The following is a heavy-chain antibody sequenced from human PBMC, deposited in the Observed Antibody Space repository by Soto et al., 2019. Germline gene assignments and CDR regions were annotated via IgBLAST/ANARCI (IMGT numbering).Heavy chain of an antibody. Sequence: SGPTLVNPTQTLTLTCTFSGFSLSTSGMRVSWIRQPPGKALEWLARIDWDDDKFYSTSLKTRLTISKDTSKNQVVLTMTNMDPVDTATYYCARHTYYDFWSGTSDAFDIWGQGTMVTVS. J-gene: IGHJ3*02. D-gene: IGHD3-3*01. V-gene: IGHV2-70*04. CDR3: ARHTYYDFWSGTSDAFDI. CDR1: GFSLSTSGMR. CDR2: IDWDDDK.